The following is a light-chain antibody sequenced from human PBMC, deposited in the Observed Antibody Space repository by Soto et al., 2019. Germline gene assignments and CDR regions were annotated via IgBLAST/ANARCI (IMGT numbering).Light chain of an antibody. V-gene: IGLV2-14*03. CDR2: EVS. J-gene: IGLJ2*01. CDR1: SSDIGGYNF. CDR3: SSYTRSSVL. Sequence: QSVLTQPASVSGSPGQSITISCTGSSSDIGGYNFVSWYQQHPGKAPKLMIYEVSNRPSGLSNRFSGSKSGNTAFLTISGLQAEDEADYYCSSYTRSSVLFGGGTQLTVL.